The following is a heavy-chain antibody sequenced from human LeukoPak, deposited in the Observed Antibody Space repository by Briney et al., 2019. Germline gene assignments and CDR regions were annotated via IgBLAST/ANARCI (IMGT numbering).Heavy chain of an antibody. D-gene: IGHD3-22*01. J-gene: IGHJ4*02. Sequence: GGSLRLSCAASGFTFSSYAMSWARQAPGKGLEWVSAISGSGGSTYYADSVKGRFTISRDNSKNTLYLQMNSLRAEDTAVYYCAKGGIYYDSSGYWDYWGQGTLVTVSS. CDR3: AKGGIYYDSSGYWDY. CDR1: GFTFSSYA. V-gene: IGHV3-23*01. CDR2: ISGSGGST.